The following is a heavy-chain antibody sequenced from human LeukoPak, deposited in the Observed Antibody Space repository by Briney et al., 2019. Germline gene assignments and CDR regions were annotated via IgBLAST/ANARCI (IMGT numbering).Heavy chain of an antibody. J-gene: IGHJ6*02. D-gene: IGHD5-18*01. CDR2: IIPIFGTA. V-gene: IGHV1-69*05. CDR1: GGTFSSYA. Sequence: ASVKVSCKASGGTFSSYAISWVRQAPGQGLEWMGGIIPIFGTANYAQKLQGRVTMTTDTSTSTAYMELRSLRSDDTAVYYCAREIRVKYSYGWGYYGMDVWGQGTTVTVSS. CDR3: AREIRVKYSYGWGYYGMDV.